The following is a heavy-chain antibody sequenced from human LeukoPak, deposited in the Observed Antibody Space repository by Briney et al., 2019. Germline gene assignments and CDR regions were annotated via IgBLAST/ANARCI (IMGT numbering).Heavy chain of an antibody. CDR3: ARAQPSYYYDSSGDY. CDR1: GFTFSSYS. J-gene: IGHJ4*02. V-gene: IGHV3-21*01. Sequence: PGGSLRLSCAASGFTFSSYSMNWVRQAPGKGLERVSSISSSSSYIYYADSVKGRFTISRDNAKNSLYLQMNSLRAEDTAVYYCARAQPSYYYDSSGDYWGQGTLVTVSS. D-gene: IGHD3-22*01. CDR2: ISSSSSYI.